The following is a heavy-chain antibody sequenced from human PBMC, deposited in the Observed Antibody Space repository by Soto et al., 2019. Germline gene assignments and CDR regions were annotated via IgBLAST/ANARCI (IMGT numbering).Heavy chain of an antibody. D-gene: IGHD2-2*02. J-gene: IGHJ3*02. V-gene: IGHV3-48*02. Sequence: GGSLRLSCASSGSSFSAFSMNWVRQAPGKGLEWVSYISSTSSTIYYGDSVKGRFTISRDNAKNSLYLQMNSLRDEDTAVYYCAREGGRHCSPTRCYNAFDIWGQGTMVTVSS. CDR3: AREGGRHCSPTRCYNAFDI. CDR1: GSSFSAFS. CDR2: ISSTSSTI.